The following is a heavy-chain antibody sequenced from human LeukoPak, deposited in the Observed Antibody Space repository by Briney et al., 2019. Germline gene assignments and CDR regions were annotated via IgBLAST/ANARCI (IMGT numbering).Heavy chain of an antibody. J-gene: IGHJ4*02. D-gene: IGHD2-2*02. Sequence: ASVKVSCKASGYTFTSYYMHWVRQAPGQGLEWMGWISAYNGNTNYAQKLQGRVTMTTDTSTSTAYMELRSLRFDDTAVYYCAASNIVVVSAATPPSFDYWGQGTLVTVSS. V-gene: IGHV1-18*04. CDR1: GYTFTSYY. CDR2: ISAYNGNT. CDR3: AASNIVVVSAATPPSFDY.